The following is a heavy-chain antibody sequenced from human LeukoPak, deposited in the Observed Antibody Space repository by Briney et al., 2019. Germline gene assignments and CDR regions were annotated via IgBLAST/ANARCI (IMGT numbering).Heavy chain of an antibody. J-gene: IGHJ6*03. CDR2: ISSSSSYI. CDR3: ARSGRPTTWSSMDV. D-gene: IGHD1-1*01. Sequence: GGSLRLSCAASGFTFSRHSINWVRQAPGKGLEWVSSISSSSSYIYYADSVKGRFTISRDNAKNSLYLQMNSLRAEDTAVYYCARSGRPTTWSSMDVWGKGTTVTVSS. CDR1: GFTFSRHS. V-gene: IGHV3-21*01.